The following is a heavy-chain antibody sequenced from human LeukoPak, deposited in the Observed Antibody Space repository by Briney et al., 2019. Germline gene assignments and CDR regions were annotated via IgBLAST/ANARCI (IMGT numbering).Heavy chain of an antibody. CDR1: GGSISSSTYY. D-gene: IGHD4-23*01. V-gene: IGHV4-39*01. CDR2: FYYSGSP. J-gene: IGHJ3*02. Sequence: SETLSLTCTVSGGSISSSTYYWGWIRQPPGKGLEWIGNFYYSGSPYYNPSPKSRVTISVDTSKNQFSLRLSSVTAADTAVYYCGRLYGGDSGLGAFDIWGQGTMVTVSS. CDR3: GRLYGGDSGLGAFDI.